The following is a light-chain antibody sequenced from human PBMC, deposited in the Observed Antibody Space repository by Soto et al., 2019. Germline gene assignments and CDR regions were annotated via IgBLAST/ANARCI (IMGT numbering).Light chain of an antibody. CDR3: LQDYTYPYT. CDR2: GAS. Sequence: AIQMTQSPSSLSASVGDRVTITCRASQGIRNDLGWYQQKPGKATKVLIFGASNLQSGVPSRFSGSGSGTDFTLTISSLQPEDFATYYCLQDYTYPYTFGQGTKLEI. J-gene: IGKJ2*01. V-gene: IGKV1-6*01. CDR1: QGIRND.